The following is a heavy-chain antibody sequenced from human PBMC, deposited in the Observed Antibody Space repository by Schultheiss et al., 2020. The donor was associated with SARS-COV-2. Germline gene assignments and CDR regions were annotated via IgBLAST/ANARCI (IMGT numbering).Heavy chain of an antibody. CDR1: GGSISSSSYY. J-gene: IGHJ4*02. D-gene: IGHD6-13*01. V-gene: IGHV4-39*07. CDR2: IYYSGST. CDR3: ARGHSSSWTTAY. Sequence: SETLSLTCTVSGGSISSSSYYWGWIRQPPGKGLEWIGSIYYSGSTNYNPSLKSRVTISVDTSKNQFSLKLSSVTAADTAVYYCARGHSSSWTTAYWGQGTLVTVSS.